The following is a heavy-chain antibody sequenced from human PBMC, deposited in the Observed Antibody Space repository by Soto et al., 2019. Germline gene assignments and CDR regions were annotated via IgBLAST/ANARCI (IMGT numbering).Heavy chain of an antibody. CDR2: ISSSGYI. CDR3: ARDCSGGSCYPGMDV. V-gene: IGHV3-21*01. CDR1: GFNFNRYT. J-gene: IGHJ6*02. Sequence: GGSLRLSCAASGFNFNRYTINWVREAPGKRLEWLSSISSSGYIFSTDSVRGRFTISRDNAKNSVYLQINSLRAEDTAVYFCARDCSGGSCYPGMDVWGQGTTVTVSS. D-gene: IGHD2-15*01.